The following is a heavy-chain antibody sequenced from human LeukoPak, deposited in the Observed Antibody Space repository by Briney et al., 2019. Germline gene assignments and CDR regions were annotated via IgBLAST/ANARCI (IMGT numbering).Heavy chain of an antibody. V-gene: IGHV3-23*01. Sequence: GGSLRLSCTASGFIFDTHTLTWVRQAPGKGLGWVASISGSGDSTNYGDSVKGRFTISRDNFKRTVHLEMSNLRADDTAMYYCVRRAAVRGMDFWGLGTTVIVSS. CDR3: VRRAAVRGMDF. J-gene: IGHJ6*02. CDR2: ISGSGDST. CDR1: GFIFDTHT.